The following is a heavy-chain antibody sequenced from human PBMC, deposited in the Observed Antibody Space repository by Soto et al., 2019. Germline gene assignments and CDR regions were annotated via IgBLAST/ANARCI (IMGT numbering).Heavy chain of an antibody. CDR3: ARGGVDVVATSAFDY. CDR2: INPILGTP. J-gene: IGHJ4*02. D-gene: IGHD5-12*01. CDR1: GATYSTSA. V-gene: IGHV1-69*13. Sequence: SVKVSCKASGATYSTSAISWVRQAPGQGLEWMGGINPILGTPDYAHKFQGRVTITADESTSTVYMELGSLRSEDTALYSCARGGVDVVATSAFDYWGQGTLVTVSS.